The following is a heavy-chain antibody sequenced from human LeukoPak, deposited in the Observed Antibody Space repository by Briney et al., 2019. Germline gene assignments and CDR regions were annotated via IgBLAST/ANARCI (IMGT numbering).Heavy chain of an antibody. D-gene: IGHD3-10*01. Sequence: GGSLRLSCAASGFTFSSYGMHWVRQAPGKGLEWVAFIRYDGSNKYYADSVKGRFTISRDNSKNTLSLEMNSLRDEDTAVYYCAKARFGELLCPDIWGQGTMVTVSS. CDR1: GFTFSSYG. V-gene: IGHV3-30*02. CDR2: IRYDGSNK. J-gene: IGHJ3*02. CDR3: AKARFGELLCPDI.